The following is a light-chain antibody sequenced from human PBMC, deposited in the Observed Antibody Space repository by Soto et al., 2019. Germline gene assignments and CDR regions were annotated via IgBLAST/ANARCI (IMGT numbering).Light chain of an antibody. CDR3: SSYAGSNNWV. CDR1: SSDVGGYNY. V-gene: IGLV2-8*01. Sequence: QSVLTQPPSASGSHGQSVTISCTGTSSDVGGYNYVSWYKQHPGKAPKLMIYEVTKRPSGVPDRFSGSKSGNTASLTVSGLQAEDEADYYCSSYAGSNNWVFGGGTKLTVL. J-gene: IGLJ3*02. CDR2: EVT.